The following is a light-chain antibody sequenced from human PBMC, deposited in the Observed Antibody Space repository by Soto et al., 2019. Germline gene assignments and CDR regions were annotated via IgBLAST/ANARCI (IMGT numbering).Light chain of an antibody. J-gene: IGLJ1*01. CDR2: EVS. CDR3: NSYTSKSTGV. CDR1: SSDVGGYNY. V-gene: IGLV2-14*01. Sequence: QSALTQPASVSGSPGQSITISCTGTSSDVGGYNYVSWYQQHPGKAPKLIIYEVSNRPSGVSNVFSGSKSGNTASLTISGLQAEDEADYYCNSYTSKSTGVFGTGTKLTVL.